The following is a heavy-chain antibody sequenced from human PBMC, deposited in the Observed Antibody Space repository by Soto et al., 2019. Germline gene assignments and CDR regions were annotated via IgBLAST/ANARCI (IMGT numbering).Heavy chain of an antibody. CDR1: GYTLTELS. V-gene: IGHV1-24*01. D-gene: IGHD1-1*01. J-gene: IGHJ6*02. CDR3: ARPSPEGGGLGSWNDYKYYALDV. Sequence: GASVKVSCKVSGYTLTELSIHWVRQAPGEGLEWMGGFDLENGETIYAQRFQGRVTMTEESSADTPYMELSSLRSEDTAVYYCARPSPEGGGLGSWNDYKYYALDVWGQGTTVTVSS. CDR2: FDLENGET.